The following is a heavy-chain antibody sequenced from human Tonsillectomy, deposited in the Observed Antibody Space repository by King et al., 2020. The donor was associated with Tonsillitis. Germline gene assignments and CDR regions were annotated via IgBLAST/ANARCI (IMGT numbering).Heavy chain of an antibody. Sequence: QLVQSGAEVKKPGASVKVSCKASGYTFTGYYMHWVRQAPGQGLEWMGWINPNSGGTNYAQKFQGRVTMTRDTSISTAYMELSRLRSDDTAVYYCARGRIVATLSGPDLLDSWGQGTLVAVSS. CDR3: ARGRIVATLSGPDLLDS. D-gene: IGHD5-12*01. V-gene: IGHV1-2*02. CDR2: INPNSGGT. J-gene: IGHJ4*02. CDR1: GYTFTGYY.